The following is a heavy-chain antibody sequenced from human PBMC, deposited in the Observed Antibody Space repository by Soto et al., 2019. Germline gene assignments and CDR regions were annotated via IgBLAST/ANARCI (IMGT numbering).Heavy chain of an antibody. CDR3: ARHGTCSSTRCSLGQNWFDP. Sequence: GESLKISCKGSGYSFTSYWISWVRQMPGKGLEWMGRIDPSDSYTNYSPSFQGHVTISADKSISTAYLQWSSLKASDTAMYYCARHGTCSSTRCSLGQNWFDPWGQGTLVTVSS. J-gene: IGHJ5*02. CDR2: IDPSDSYT. V-gene: IGHV5-10-1*01. D-gene: IGHD2-2*01. CDR1: GYSFTSYW.